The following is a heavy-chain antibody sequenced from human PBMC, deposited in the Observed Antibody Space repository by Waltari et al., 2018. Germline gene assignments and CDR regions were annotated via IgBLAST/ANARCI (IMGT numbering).Heavy chain of an antibody. D-gene: IGHD3-3*01. CDR1: GFAFRRFG. CDR2: ISYDGSNK. Sequence: QVQLVESGGGVVQPGRCLRLSCAASGFAFRRFGVAWGRQVPGKGLEWVAHISYDGSNKNYLDSVKGRFTISRDNSKDTLFLQMNSLRPEDTAVYFCAREDYNFYYFDLWGQGTLVTVSS. CDR3: AREDYNFYYFDL. J-gene: IGHJ4*02. V-gene: IGHV3-30*03.